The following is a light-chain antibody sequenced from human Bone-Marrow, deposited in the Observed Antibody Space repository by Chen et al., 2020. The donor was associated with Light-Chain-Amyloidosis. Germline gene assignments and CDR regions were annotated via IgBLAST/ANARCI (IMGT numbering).Light chain of an antibody. Sequence: SYVLTQPSSVSVAPGQTARIAGGGNNMGSTSVHWYQQTPGQAPLLVVYDDSDRPSGIPERLSGSNSGNTATLTISRVEAGDEADYYCQVWDRSSDRPVFGGGTKLTVL. CDR3: QVWDRSSDRPV. CDR1: NMGSTS. V-gene: IGLV3-21*02. J-gene: IGLJ3*02. CDR2: DDS.